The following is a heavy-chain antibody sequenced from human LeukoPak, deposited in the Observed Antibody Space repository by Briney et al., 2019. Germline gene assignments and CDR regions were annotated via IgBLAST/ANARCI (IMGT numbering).Heavy chain of an antibody. CDR2: INHSGST. J-gene: IGHJ4*02. CDR3: ARGDILTGYYMGYYFDY. CDR1: GGSFSGYY. V-gene: IGHV4-34*09. D-gene: IGHD3-9*01. Sequence: RPSETLSLTCAVYGGSFSGYYWSWIRQPPGKGLEWIGEINHSGSTYYNPSPKSRVTISVDTSKNQFSLKLSSVTAADTAVYYCARGDILTGYYMGYYFDYWGQGTLVTVSS.